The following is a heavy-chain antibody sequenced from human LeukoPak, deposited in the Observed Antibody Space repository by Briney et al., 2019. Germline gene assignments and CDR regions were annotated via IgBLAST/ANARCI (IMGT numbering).Heavy chain of an antibody. V-gene: IGHV4-4*02. CDR2: IYHSGST. J-gene: IGHJ5*02. Sequence: GSPRLSCAASGFTFSSYWMSWVRQPPGKGLEWIGEIYHSGSTNYNPSLKSRVTISVDKSKNQFSLKLSSVTAADTAVYYCARGGRAIFGVVHDNWFDPWGQGTLVTVSS. D-gene: IGHD3-3*01. CDR1: GFTFSSYW. CDR3: ARGGRAIFGVVHDNWFDP.